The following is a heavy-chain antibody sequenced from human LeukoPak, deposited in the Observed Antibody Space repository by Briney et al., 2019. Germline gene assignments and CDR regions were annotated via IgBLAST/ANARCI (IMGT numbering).Heavy chain of an antibody. CDR3: ARGYCSSTSCYMDV. CDR2: INAGSGNI. CDR1: GHTSTTYA. J-gene: IGHJ6*02. V-gene: IGHV1-3*01. Sequence: ASVRVSCKASGHTSTTYAIHWVRQAPGQGLEWMGWINAGSGNIKYSQKLQGRVTIIGDTSASTAYMELSSLRSEDTAVYYCARGYCSSTSCYMDVWGQGTTVT. D-gene: IGHD2-2*01.